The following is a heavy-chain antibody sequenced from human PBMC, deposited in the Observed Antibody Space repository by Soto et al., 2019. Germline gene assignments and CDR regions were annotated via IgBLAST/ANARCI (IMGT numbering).Heavy chain of an antibody. CDR3: ARRSDDSSGYFSYFDY. D-gene: IGHD3-22*01. Sequence: ESLTICFTCSGDSFTGYWIGWVRQMPGKGLEWMGIIYPGDSDTRYSPSFQGQVTISADKSISTAYLQWSSLKASDTAMYYCARRSDDSSGYFSYFDYWGQGTLVTVSS. CDR2: IYPGDSDT. J-gene: IGHJ4*02. CDR1: GDSFTGYW. V-gene: IGHV5-51*01.